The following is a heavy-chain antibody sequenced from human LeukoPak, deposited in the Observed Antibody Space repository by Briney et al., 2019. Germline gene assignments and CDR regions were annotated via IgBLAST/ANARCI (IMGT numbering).Heavy chain of an antibody. J-gene: IGHJ4*02. V-gene: IGHV3-7*02. D-gene: IGHD6-19*01. CDR3: ARAESSGLNLDY. CDR2: IKQDGSAK. CDR1: GFTFSSYW. Sequence: GGSLRLSCSASGFTFSSYWMSWVRQAPGKGLEWVAKIKQDGSAKDHVDSVKGRFTISRDNAKNLLYLQMNGLRAEDTAVYYCARAESSGLNLDYWGQGTLVTVSS.